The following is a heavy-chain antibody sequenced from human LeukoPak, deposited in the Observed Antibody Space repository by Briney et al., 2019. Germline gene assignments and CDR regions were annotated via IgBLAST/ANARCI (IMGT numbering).Heavy chain of an antibody. CDR1: GSTFSSYA. CDR3: AKGHWSAFGY. D-gene: IGHD2-8*02. CDR2: ISGSGGST. J-gene: IGHJ4*02. Sequence: GGSLRLSCAASGSTFSSYAMSWVRPAPGKGLEWVSAISGSGGSTYYADSVKGRFTISRDNSKNTLYLQMNSLRAEDTAVYYCAKGHWSAFGYWGQGTLVTVSS. V-gene: IGHV3-23*01.